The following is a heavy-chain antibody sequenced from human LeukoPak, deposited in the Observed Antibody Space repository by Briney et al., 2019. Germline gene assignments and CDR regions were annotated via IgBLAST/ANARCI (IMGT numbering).Heavy chain of an antibody. CDR2: INPNSGGT. Sequence: GASVKVSCKASGYTFTGYYMHWVRQAPGQGLEWTGWINPNSGGTNYAQKFQGRVTMTRDTSISTAYMELSRLRSDDTAVYYCARGTYSGSYRAQYYYYMDVWGKGTTVTVSS. V-gene: IGHV1-2*02. CDR1: GYTFTGYY. CDR3: ARGTYSGSYRAQYYYYMDV. J-gene: IGHJ6*03. D-gene: IGHD1-26*01.